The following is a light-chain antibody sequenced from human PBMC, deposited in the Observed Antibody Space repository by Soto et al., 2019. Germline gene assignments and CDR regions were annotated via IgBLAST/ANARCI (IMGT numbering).Light chain of an antibody. J-gene: IGKJ4*01. CDR1: QAIGNY. V-gene: IGKV1-33*01. CDR3: QQYDDLPFT. CDR2: EAS. Sequence: DIQMTQSPSSLSASVGDIVTITCQASQAIGNYLTWYQQKPGKAPKLLIYEASNLETGVPSRFSGSGSGTDFTFTINSLQPEDIATYYCQQYDDLPFTFGGGTKVEIK.